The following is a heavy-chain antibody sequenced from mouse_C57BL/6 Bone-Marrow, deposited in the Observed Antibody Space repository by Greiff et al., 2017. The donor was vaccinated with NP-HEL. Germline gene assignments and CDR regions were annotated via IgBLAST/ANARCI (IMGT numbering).Heavy chain of an antibody. CDR1: GYTFTNYW. J-gene: IGHJ2*01. V-gene: IGHV1-72*01. Sequence: QVQLQQPGAELVKPGASVKLSCKASGYTFTNYWMHWVKQRPGRGLEWIGRIDPTSGGTKYTEKFKSKATLTVDKPSSTAYMPLSSLTSEDSAVYEGARYYYGSGYFDYGGQGTTLTVTA. CDR2: IDPTSGGT. CDR3: ARYYYGSGYFDY. D-gene: IGHD1-1*01.